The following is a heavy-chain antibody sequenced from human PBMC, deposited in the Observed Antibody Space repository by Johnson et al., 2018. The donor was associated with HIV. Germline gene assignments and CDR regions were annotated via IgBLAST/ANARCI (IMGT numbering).Heavy chain of an antibody. D-gene: IGHD1-26*01. J-gene: IGHJ3*02. V-gene: IGHV3-7*05. CDR1: GFTFSSYW. CDR2: IKYDGSDK. CDR3: ARELNSGTYSLFDPFDI. Sequence: VQLVESGGGLVQPGGSLRLSCAASGFTFSSYWMSWVRQAPGKGLEWVASIKYDGSDKYYVDAVKGRLIISRDNVNNSVYLQMNSLRGEDTAVYYCARELNSGTYSLFDPFDIWGQGSMVTVSS.